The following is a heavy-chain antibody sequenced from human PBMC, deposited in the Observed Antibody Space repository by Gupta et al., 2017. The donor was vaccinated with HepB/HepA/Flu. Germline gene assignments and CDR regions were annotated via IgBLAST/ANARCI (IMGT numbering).Heavy chain of an antibody. J-gene: IGHJ4*02. D-gene: IGHD4-17*01. CDR3: ARDPYGGNSFFDY. CDR1: GGSISSGGYS. CDR2: IYHSGST. V-gene: IGHV4-30-2*01. Sequence: QLQLQESGSGLVKPSQTLSLTCAVSGGSISSGGYSWSWIRQPPGKGLEWIGYIYHSGSTYYNPSLKSRVTISVDRSKNQFSLKLSSVTAADTAVYYCARDPYGGNSFFDYWGQGTLVTVSS.